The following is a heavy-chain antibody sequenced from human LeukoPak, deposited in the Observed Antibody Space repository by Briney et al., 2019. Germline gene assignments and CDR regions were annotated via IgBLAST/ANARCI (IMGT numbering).Heavy chain of an antibody. CDR1: GGSISSSHYY. V-gene: IGHV4-39*01. CDR2: IYYSGST. Sequence: SETLSLTCSVSGGSISSSHYYWGWIRQSPGKGLEWIGSIYYSGSTYYNPSLKSRLTISVDTSKNQFSLKLSSVTAADTAVYYCVRQKITTSDYWGQGNMVTVSS. J-gene: IGHJ4*02. CDR3: VRQKITTSDY. D-gene: IGHD4-11*01.